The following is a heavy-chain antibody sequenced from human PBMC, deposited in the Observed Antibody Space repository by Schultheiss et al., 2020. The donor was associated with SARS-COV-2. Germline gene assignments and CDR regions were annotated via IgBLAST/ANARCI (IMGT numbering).Heavy chain of an antibody. V-gene: IGHV1-69*13. J-gene: IGHJ6*03. D-gene: IGHD4-23*01. CDR1: GGTFSSYA. CDR2: IIPIFGTA. Sequence: SVKVSCKASGGTFSSYAISWVRQAPGQGLEWMGGIIPIFGTANYAQKFQGRVTITADESTSTAYMELSSLRSEDTAVYYCARGTLSRRGNSYYYYYMDVWGKGTTVTVSS. CDR3: ARGTLSRRGNSYYYYYMDV.